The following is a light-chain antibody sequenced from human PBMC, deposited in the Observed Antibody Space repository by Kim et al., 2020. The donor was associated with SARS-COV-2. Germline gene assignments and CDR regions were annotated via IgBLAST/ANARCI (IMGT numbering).Light chain of an antibody. Sequence: QSITISCTGTSSDVGSYNVVSWYQMHPGKATNLMIYEVNKRPSGVPDRFSAWKSGNRATLTISGLQAEDETDYYCCSYVGGTIFWVFGGGTQLTVL. CDR1: SSDVGSYNV. CDR3: CSYVGGTIFWV. CDR2: EVN. J-gene: IGLJ3*02. V-gene: IGLV2-23*02.